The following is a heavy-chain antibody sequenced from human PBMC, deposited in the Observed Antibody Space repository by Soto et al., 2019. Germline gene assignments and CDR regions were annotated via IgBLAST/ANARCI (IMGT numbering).Heavy chain of an antibody. D-gene: IGHD3-16*01. Sequence: RGGSLRLSCAASGFNFDDYAMHWVRQAPGNGLEWVAGITWNSGNLAYADSVKGRFTISRDNAKDSLYLQMNSLTPEDTAFYYCAKDHLGGAMAVPFFDPWGQGALVTVSS. J-gene: IGHJ5*02. CDR2: ITWNSGNL. CDR3: AKDHLGGAMAVPFFDP. V-gene: IGHV3-9*01. CDR1: GFNFDDYA.